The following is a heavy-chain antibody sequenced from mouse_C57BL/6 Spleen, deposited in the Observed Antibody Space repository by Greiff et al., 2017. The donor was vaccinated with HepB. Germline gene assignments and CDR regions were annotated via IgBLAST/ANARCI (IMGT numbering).Heavy chain of an antibody. CDR3: TRRGGITTVVEDVDY. Sequence: VQLQQSGTVLARPGASVKMSCKTSGYTFTSYWMHWVKQRPGQGLEWIGAIYPGNSDTSYNQKFQGKAKLTAVTSASTAYMGLSSLTNEDSAVYYCTRRGGITTVVEDVDYWGQGTTLTVSS. CDR1: GYTFTSYW. CDR2: IYPGNSDT. D-gene: IGHD1-1*01. J-gene: IGHJ2*01. V-gene: IGHV1-5*01.